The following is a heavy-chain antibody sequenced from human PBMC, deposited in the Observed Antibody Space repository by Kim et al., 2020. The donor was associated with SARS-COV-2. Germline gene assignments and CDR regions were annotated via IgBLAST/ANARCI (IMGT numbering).Heavy chain of an antibody. V-gene: IGHV3-30-3*01. Sequence: GGSLRLSCAASGFTFSSYAMHWVRQAPGKGLEWVAVISYDGSNKYYADSVKGRFTISRDNSKNTLYLQMNSLRAEDTAVYYCARNTAMVHDAFDIWGQGTMVTVSS. D-gene: IGHD5-18*01. CDR3: ARNTAMVHDAFDI. CDR1: GFTFSSYA. CDR2: ISYDGSNK. J-gene: IGHJ3*02.